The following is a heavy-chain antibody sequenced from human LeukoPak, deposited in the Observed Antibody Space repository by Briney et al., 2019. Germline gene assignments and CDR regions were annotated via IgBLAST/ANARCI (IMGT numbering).Heavy chain of an antibody. D-gene: IGHD6-19*01. V-gene: IGHV3-23*01. CDR3: AKDSRYSSGWDDFDC. Sequence: PGGSLRLSCAASGFSFSSYAMGWGRQAPGKGLEWVSAVSGRGGNTYYADSVKGPFTISRANSKNTLYLQMTSLRAEDTAVYSCAKDSRYSSGWDDFDCWGQGTLVTVSS. CDR2: VSGRGGNT. J-gene: IGHJ4*02. CDR1: GFSFSSYA.